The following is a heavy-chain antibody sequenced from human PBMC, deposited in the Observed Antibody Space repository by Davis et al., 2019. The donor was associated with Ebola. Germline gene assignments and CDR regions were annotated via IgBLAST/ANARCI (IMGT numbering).Heavy chain of an antibody. D-gene: IGHD1-26*01. CDR3: ARPGEVLHGFDI. CDR1: GFSFSNYA. J-gene: IGHJ3*02. CDR2: VNSNGGYT. Sequence: GESLKISCAASGFSFSNYAMSWARQAPGKGLEWVSAVNSNGGYTYYADSVKGRFTISRDTSTVYLQMNSLRAEDTAVYYCARPGEVLHGFDIWGQGTMVTVSS. V-gene: IGHV3-23*01.